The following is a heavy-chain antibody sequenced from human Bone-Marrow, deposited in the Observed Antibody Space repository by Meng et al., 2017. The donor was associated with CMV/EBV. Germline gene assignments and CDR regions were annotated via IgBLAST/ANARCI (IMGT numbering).Heavy chain of an antibody. CDR3: ARRKGDAAERGLDY. D-gene: IGHD2-15*01. Sequence: SETLSLTCTVSGYSISSGYYWGWIRQPPGKGLEWIGSIYPDDSDTRYTPSFQGQVTISVDRSINTAYLRWSSLRASDTAMYYCARRKGDAAERGLDYWGQGTLVTVSS. J-gene: IGHJ4*02. CDR2: IYPDDSDT. V-gene: IGHV4-38-2*02. CDR1: GYSISSGYY.